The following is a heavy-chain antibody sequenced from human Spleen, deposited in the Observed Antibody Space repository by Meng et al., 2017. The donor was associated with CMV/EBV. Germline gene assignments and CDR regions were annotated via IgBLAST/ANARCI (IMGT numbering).Heavy chain of an antibody. J-gene: IGHJ5*02. CDR3: AHLISVPAAANWFDP. V-gene: IGHV2-5*01. Sequence: SAPTLAKPTQTLTLTCSFSGFSLSTSGVGVGWIRQPPGKALEWLALIYWNDDKRYSPSLKSRLTITKDTSKNQVVLTMTNMDPVDTATYYCAHLISVPAAANWFDPWGQGTLVTVSS. CDR2: IYWNDDK. CDR1: GFSLSTSGVG. D-gene: IGHD2-2*01.